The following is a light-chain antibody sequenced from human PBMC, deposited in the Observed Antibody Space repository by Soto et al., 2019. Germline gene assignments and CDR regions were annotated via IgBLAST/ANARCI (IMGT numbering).Light chain of an antibody. J-gene: IGLJ3*02. V-gene: IGLV1-44*01. CDR2: TDY. Sequence: QSVLTQPPSASGTPGQRVTISCSGTSSNIGTYTVNWYQQLPGTAPKLLIYTDYQRPSGVPDRFSGSKSGTSASLAINGLHSEDEADYYCASWDDNLNGGVFGGGTKATVL. CDR1: SSNIGTYT. CDR3: ASWDDNLNGGV.